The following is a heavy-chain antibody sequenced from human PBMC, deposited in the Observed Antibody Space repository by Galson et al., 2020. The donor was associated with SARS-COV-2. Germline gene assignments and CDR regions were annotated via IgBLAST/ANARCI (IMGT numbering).Heavy chain of an antibody. D-gene: IGHD5-12*01. Sequence: GGSLRLSCAASGFTSSSYAMHWVRQAPGKGLEYVSVISFNGGSTYYANSVNGRFTISRDNSKNMLYLQMGSLTTEDMAVYYCAKGSAYSGYDGYYFDYWGQGTLVTVSS. CDR3: AKGSAYSGYDGYYFDY. J-gene: IGHJ4*02. CDR2: ISFNGGST. V-gene: IGHV3-64*01. CDR1: GFTSSSYA.